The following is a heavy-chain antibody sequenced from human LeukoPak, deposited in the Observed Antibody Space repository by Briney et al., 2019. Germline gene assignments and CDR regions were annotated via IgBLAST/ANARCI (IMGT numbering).Heavy chain of an antibody. D-gene: IGHD6-6*01. CDR3: ARLSSYYFDY. Sequence: GGSLRLSCAASGFTFSSYSMNWVRQAPGKGLEWVSYISSSSSTIYYADSVKGRFTISRDNAKNSLYLQMNSLRAEDTAVYYCARLSSYYFDYWGQGPLVTVSS. CDR1: GFTFSSYS. J-gene: IGHJ4*02. CDR2: ISSSSSTI. V-gene: IGHV3-48*01.